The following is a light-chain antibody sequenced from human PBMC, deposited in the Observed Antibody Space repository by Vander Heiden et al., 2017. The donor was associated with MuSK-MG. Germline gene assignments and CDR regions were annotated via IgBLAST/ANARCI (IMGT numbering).Light chain of an antibody. CDR1: QSISSY. Sequence: DIPLTQSPSSLSASVGDRVTITCRASQSISSYLNWYQQKPGKAPKLLIYAASSLQSGVPSRFSGSGSGTDFTLTISSLQPEDFATYYCQQSYSLGQGTKLEIK. CDR2: AAS. V-gene: IGKV1-39*01. CDR3: QQSYS. J-gene: IGKJ2*01.